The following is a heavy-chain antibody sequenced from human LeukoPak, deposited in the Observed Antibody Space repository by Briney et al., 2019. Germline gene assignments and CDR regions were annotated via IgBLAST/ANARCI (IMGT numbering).Heavy chain of an antibody. J-gene: IGHJ4*02. CDR3: AKGTAVAGTAYYFDY. CDR2: ISGSGGST. V-gene: IGHV3-23*01. Sequence: GGSLRLSCAASGFTFSSYAMSWDRQAPGQGLEWVSAISGSGGSTYYADSVKGRFTISRDNSKNTLYLQMNSLRAEDTAVYYCAKGTAVAGTAYYFDYWGQGTLVTVSS. CDR1: GFTFSSYA. D-gene: IGHD6-19*01.